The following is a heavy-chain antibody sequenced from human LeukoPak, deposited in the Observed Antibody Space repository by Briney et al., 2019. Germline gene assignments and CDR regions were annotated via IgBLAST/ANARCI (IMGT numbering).Heavy chain of an antibody. D-gene: IGHD3-10*01. CDR2: ISGRGGNT. CDR1: GFTFSSYS. V-gene: IGHV3-23*01. J-gene: IGHJ5*02. Sequence: GGSLRLSCAASGFTFSSYSMTWVRLAPGKGLEWVSVISGRGGNTVYADSVKGRFTISRDNPENTLSLQMNSQRAEHAAVSFCAIPSVSDTGRSGFDAWGQGTLVTVSS. CDR3: AIPSVSDTGRSGFDA.